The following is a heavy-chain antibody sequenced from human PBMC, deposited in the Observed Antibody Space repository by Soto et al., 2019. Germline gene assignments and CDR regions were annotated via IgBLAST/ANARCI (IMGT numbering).Heavy chain of an antibody. CDR2: IYYSGST. Sequence: ASETLSLTCTVSGGSISSYYWSWIRQPPGKGLEWIGYIYYSGSTNYNPSLKSRVTISVDTSKNQFSLKLSSVTAADPAVYYCAGDPRGYTFGFFDYWGQGTLVTVSS. J-gene: IGHJ4*02. CDR1: GGSISSYY. D-gene: IGHD5-18*01. CDR3: AGDPRGYTFGFFDY. V-gene: IGHV4-59*01.